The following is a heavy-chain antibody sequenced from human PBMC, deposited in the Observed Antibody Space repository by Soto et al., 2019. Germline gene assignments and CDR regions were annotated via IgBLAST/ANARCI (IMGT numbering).Heavy chain of an antibody. CDR1: GFSFSNYT. D-gene: IGHD3-10*01. CDR3: AKDRGRGSPVSGGMDV. Sequence: GESLRLSCAASGFSFSNYTMNWVRQAPGKGLEWVSVISRSSNHIYYADSMKGRFTISRDNAKNSLYLQMNSLRAEDTAVYYCAKDRGRGSPVSGGMDVWGQGTTVTVSS. J-gene: IGHJ6*02. CDR2: ISRSSNHI. V-gene: IGHV3-21*01.